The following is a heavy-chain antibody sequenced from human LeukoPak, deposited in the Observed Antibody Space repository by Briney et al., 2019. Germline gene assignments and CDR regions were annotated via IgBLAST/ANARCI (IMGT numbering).Heavy chain of an antibody. D-gene: IGHD5-18*01. CDR2: ISYDGSNK. CDR1: GFTFSSYA. CDR3: ARGPSGYSYGPFDY. J-gene: IGHJ4*02. V-gene: IGHV3-30-3*01. Sequence: PGGSLRLSCAASGFTFSSYAMHWVRQAPGKGLEWVAVISYDGSNKYYADSVKGRFTISRDNSKSTLYLQMNSLRAEDTAVYYCARGPSGYSYGPFDYWGQGTLVTVSS.